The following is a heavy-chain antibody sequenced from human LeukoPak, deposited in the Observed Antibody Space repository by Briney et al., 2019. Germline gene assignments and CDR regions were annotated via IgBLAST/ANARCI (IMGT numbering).Heavy chain of an antibody. Sequence: SETLSLTCTVSGGSISSSSYYWGWIRQPPGKGLEWIGSIYYSGSTYYNPSLKSRVTISVDTSKNQFSLKLSSVTAADTAVYYCARVRYYDILTGYLYYFDYWGQGTLVTVSS. CDR2: IYYSGST. D-gene: IGHD3-9*01. CDR3: ARVRYYDILTGYLYYFDY. J-gene: IGHJ4*02. V-gene: IGHV4-39*07. CDR1: GGSISSSSYY.